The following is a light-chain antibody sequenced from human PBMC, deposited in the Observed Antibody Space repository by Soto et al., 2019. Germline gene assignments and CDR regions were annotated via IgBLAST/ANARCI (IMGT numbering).Light chain of an antibody. V-gene: IGLV4-60*02. CDR3: ETWDSNSWV. CDR1: SGHSSYI. Sequence: QTVVTQSSSASASLGSSVKFTCTLSSGHSSYIIAWHQQQPWKAPRYLMKLEGSGSYNKGSGVPDRFSGSSSGADRYLTISNLQFEDEADYYCETWDSNSWVFGGGTKLTVL. J-gene: IGLJ3*02. CDR2: LEGSGSY.